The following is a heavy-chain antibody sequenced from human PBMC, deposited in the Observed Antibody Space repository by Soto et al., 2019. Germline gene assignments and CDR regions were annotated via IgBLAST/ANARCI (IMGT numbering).Heavy chain of an antibody. V-gene: IGHV3-21*01. Sequence: GGSLRLSCAVSGFIFSDFSMNWVRQAPGKGLEWVASIGSSGGYIFYADSVKGRFTISRDNAKKSLDLQINSLRAEDTAVYYCAREKKHQSLGVRFGMDVWGQGTTVTDSS. CDR3: AREKKHQSLGVRFGMDV. D-gene: IGHD2-2*01. J-gene: IGHJ6*02. CDR2: IGSSGGYI. CDR1: GFIFSDFS.